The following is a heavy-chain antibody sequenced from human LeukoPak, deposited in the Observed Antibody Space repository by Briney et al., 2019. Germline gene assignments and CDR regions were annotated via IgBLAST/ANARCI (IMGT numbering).Heavy chain of an antibody. Sequence: GGSLRLSRAASGFTVSDYYMSWIRQAPGKGLAWVSYISSTASTKYYADSVKGRFTISRDNAKNSLYLQMNSLRAEDTGVYYCARCGDGLPCDFDYWGQGTLVTVSS. CDR3: ARCGDGLPCDFDY. CDR2: ISSTASTK. D-gene: IGHD3-10*01. J-gene: IGHJ4*02. CDR1: GFTVSDYY. V-gene: IGHV3-11*04.